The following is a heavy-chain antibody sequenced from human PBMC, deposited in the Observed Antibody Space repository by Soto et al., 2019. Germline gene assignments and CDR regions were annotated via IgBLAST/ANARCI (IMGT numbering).Heavy chain of an antibody. J-gene: IGHJ4*02. D-gene: IGHD6-6*01. V-gene: IGHV4-39*01. CDR2: IYYSGST. Sequence: SETLSLTCTVSGGSISSSSYYWGWIRQPPGKGLEWIGSIYYSGSTYYNPSLKSRVTISVDTSKNQFSLKLSSVTAADTAVYYCARLVAARWGLDYWGQGTLVTVSS. CDR1: GGSISSSSYY. CDR3: ARLVAARWGLDY.